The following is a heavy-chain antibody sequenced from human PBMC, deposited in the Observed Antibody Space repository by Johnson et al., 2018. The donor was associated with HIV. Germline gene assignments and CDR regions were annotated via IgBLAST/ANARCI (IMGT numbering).Heavy chain of an antibody. CDR2: IGTAGDT. CDR1: GFSFSNYA. Sequence: VQLVESGGGVVQPGRSLRLSCAASGFSFSNYAMHWVRQATGKGLEWVSAIGTAGDTYYPGSVKGRFTISRENAKNTLYLQMNSLRAEDTAVYYCARANYYHNWGQGTMVTVSS. CDR3: ARANYYHN. D-gene: IGHD3-10*01. J-gene: IGHJ3*02. V-gene: IGHV3-13*01.